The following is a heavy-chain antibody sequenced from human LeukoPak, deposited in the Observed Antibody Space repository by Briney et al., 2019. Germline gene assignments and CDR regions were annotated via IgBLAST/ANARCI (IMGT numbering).Heavy chain of an antibody. V-gene: IGHV3-33*01. CDR1: GFTFSSYG. Sequence: GRSLRLSCAASGFTFSSYGMHWVRQAPGKGLEWVAVIWYDGSNKYYADSVKGRFTISRDNSKNTLYLQMNSLRAEDTAVYYCAREPPGYCSGGSCYPCDYXGQGTLVTVSS. CDR2: IWYDGSNK. CDR3: AREPPGYCSGGSCYPCDY. D-gene: IGHD2-15*01. J-gene: IGHJ4*02.